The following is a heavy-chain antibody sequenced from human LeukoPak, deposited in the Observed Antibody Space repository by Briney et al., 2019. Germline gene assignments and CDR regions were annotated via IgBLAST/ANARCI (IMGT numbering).Heavy chain of an antibody. V-gene: IGHV4-59*01. J-gene: IGHJ3*02. CDR3: ATNAGDAAYDAIDI. D-gene: IGHD2-8*01. CDR1: GGSISRYS. Sequence: SETLSLTCTVSGGSISRYSWSWIRQPPGKGLEWIGYISHGGGTNYNPSLKSRVTISGDTSKNQFSLKVSSVTAADTAVYYCATNAGDAAYDAIDIWGQGTMVSVSS. CDR2: ISHGGGT.